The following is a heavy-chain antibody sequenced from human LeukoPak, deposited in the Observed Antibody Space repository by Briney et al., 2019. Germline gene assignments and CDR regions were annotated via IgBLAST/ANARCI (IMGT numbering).Heavy chain of an antibody. J-gene: IGHJ6*04. CDR3: ASATLRCSGGSCYEMDV. CDR2: IIPLLGTP. V-gene: IGHV1-69*06. Sequence: RASVKVSCKASGGTFSSYTISCVRQAPGQGLEWMGGIIPLLGTPDYAEEFQDRLTITADKSTSTAHRELSSLRSEDTAVYYCASATLRCSGGSCYEMDVWGKGTTVTVSS. D-gene: IGHD2-15*01. CDR1: GGTFSSYT.